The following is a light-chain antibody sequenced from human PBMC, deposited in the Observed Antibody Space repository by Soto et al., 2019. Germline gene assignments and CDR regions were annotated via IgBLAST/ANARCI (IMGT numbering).Light chain of an antibody. Sequence: EIVMTQSPATLSVSPGERATLSCRASQSVSSNLAWYQQKPGQAPRLLIYAASTRATDIPARFSGFGSGTEFTLTISSLQSEDSAVYYCQQYDNWPPLTFGGGTRVEIK. CDR2: AAS. CDR3: QQYDNWPPLT. J-gene: IGKJ4*01. V-gene: IGKV3-15*01. CDR1: QSVSSN.